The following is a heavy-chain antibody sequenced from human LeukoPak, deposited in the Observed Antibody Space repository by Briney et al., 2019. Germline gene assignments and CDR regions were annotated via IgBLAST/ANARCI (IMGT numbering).Heavy chain of an antibody. CDR2: ISGSGGST. Sequence: GGSLRLSCAASGFTFSSYAMSWVRQAPGKGLQSASAISGSGGSTYYADSVKGRFTISRDNSKNTLYLQMNSLRAEDTAVYYCAKDYSSTTSFAVFVYWGQGTLVTVSS. CDR3: AKDYSSTTSFAVFVY. CDR1: GFTFSSYA. D-gene: IGHD2-2*01. J-gene: IGHJ4*02. V-gene: IGHV3-23*01.